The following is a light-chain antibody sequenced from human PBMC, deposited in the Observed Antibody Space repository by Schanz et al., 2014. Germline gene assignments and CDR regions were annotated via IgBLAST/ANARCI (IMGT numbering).Light chain of an antibody. V-gene: IGLV2-11*01. CDR2: DVS. Sequence: QSALTQPRSVSGSPGQSVTISCTGTSSDVGGYNYVSWYQQHPGKAPKLMIYDVSERPSGVPDRFSGSKSGNTASLTISGLQGDDEADYYCCSYAGSYTQVFGGGTKLTVL. CDR3: CSYAGSYTQV. CDR1: SSDVGGYNY. J-gene: IGLJ2*01.